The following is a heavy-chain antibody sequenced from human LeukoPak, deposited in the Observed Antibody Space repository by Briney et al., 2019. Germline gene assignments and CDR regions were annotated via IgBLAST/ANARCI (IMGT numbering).Heavy chain of an antibody. J-gene: IGHJ4*02. D-gene: IGHD1-26*01. CDR2: ISYSGST. CDR3: ARGSGSYYFDY. Sequence: PSQTLSLTCTVSGGSISSGGYYWSWIRQPAGKGLEWIGRISYSGSTNYNPSLKSRVTISVDASKNQFSLKLSSVTAADTAVYYCARGSGSYYFDYWGQGTLVTVSS. CDR1: GGSISSGGYY. V-gene: IGHV4-61*02.